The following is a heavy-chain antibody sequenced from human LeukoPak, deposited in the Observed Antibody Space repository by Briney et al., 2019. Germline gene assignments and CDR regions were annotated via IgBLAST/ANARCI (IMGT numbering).Heavy chain of an antibody. CDR3: AREVRDGYNYFDY. J-gene: IGHJ4*02. CDR2: INHSGST. V-gene: IGHV4-39*07. Sequence: SGTLSLTCTVSGGSISSGGYYWSWIRQPPGKGLEWIGEINHSGSTNYNPSLKSRVTISVDTSKNQFSLKLSSVTAADTAVYYCAREVRDGYNYFDYWGQGTLVTVSS. CDR1: GGSISSGGYY. D-gene: IGHD5-24*01.